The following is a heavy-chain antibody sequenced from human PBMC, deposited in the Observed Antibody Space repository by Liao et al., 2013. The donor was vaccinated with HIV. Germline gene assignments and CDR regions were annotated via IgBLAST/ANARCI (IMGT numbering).Heavy chain of an antibody. Sequence: QVQLQESGPGLVKPSQTLSLTCTVSGGSISSGNYYWSWIRQPAGKGLEWIGRIYTSGSANYSPFLESRVSISVDTSKNQFSLNLSSVTAADTAVYYCARQNVGYSTSWYEINWFDPWGQGTLVTVSS. V-gene: IGHV4-61*02. J-gene: IGHJ5*02. D-gene: IGHD6-13*01. CDR2: IYTSGSA. CDR1: GGSISSGNYY. CDR3: ARQNVGYSTSWYEINWFDP.